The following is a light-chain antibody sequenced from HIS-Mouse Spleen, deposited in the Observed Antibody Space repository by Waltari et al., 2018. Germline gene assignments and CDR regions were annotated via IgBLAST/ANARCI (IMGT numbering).Light chain of an antibody. CDR3: YSTDSSGNHRV. CDR2: EDS. CDR1: VLPKKY. V-gene: IGLV3-10*01. J-gene: IGLJ2*01. Sequence: SYELTQPPSVSVSPGQTARITCSGDVLPKKYAYWYQQKSGQAPVLVIYEDSKRPSGIPERFSGSSSGTMATLSISGAQVEDEADYYCYSTDSSGNHRVFGGGTKLTVL.